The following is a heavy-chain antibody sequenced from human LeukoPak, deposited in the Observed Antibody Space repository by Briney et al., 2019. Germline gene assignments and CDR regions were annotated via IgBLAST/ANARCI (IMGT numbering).Heavy chain of an antibody. CDR3: ARRARTDIVATTDY. J-gene: IGHJ4*02. CDR1: GFSFSSYG. D-gene: IGHD5-12*01. CDR2: IWYDGSNK. Sequence: GGSLRLSCAASGFSFSSYGMHWVRQAPGKGLEWVAVIWYDGSNKYYADSVKGRFTISRDNSKNTLYLQMNSLRADDTAVYYCARRARTDIVATTDYWGQGTLVTVSS. V-gene: IGHV3-33*01.